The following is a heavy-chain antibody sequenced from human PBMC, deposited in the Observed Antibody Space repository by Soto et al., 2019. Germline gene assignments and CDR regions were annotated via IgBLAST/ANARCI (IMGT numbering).Heavy chain of an antibody. CDR2: IYYSGST. Sequence: TLSLTCTVSGGSISSYYWSWIRQPPGKGLEWIGYIYYSGSTNYNPSLKSRVTISVDTSKNQFSLKLSSVTAADTAVYYCARVSNYYGMDVWGQGTTVTVS. V-gene: IGHV4-59*01. CDR1: GGSISSYY. CDR3: ARVSNYYGMDV. J-gene: IGHJ6*02.